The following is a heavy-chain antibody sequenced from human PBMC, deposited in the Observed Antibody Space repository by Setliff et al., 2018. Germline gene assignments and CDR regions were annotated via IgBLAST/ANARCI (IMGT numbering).Heavy chain of an antibody. CDR1: GGSFSDYY. J-gene: IGHJ4*02. V-gene: IGHV4-34*10. CDR2: INQSGNT. CDR3: ARDMGQPYYFES. Sequence: SETLSLTCTVYGGSFSDYYWGWIRQSPGKRPEWIAEINQSGNTNYNPSLNSRVSVSVDTSKRQFSLKLGSATAADTAVYYCARDMGQPYYFESWGLGTLVTVSS. D-gene: IGHD1-1*01.